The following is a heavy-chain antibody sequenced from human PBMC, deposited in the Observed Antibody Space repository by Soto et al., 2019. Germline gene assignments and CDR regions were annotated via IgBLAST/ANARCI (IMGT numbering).Heavy chain of an antibody. Sequence: SETLSLTCTVSGGSISSSSYYWGWIRQPPGKGLEWIGSIYYSGSTYYNPSLKSRVTISVDTSKNQFSLKLSSVTAADTAVYYCARSLGVVYYYYYVMDVWGQGTTVTVSS. CDR3: ARSLGVVYYYYYVMDV. V-gene: IGHV4-39*01. CDR1: GGSISSSSYY. J-gene: IGHJ6*02. CDR2: IYYSGST. D-gene: IGHD2-8*02.